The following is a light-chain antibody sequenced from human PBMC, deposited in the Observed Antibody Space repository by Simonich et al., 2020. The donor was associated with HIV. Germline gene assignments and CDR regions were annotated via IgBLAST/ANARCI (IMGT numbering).Light chain of an antibody. J-gene: IGKJ4*01. CDR1: QSVSSN. CDR2: GAS. CDR3: QQYNNWPLT. V-gene: IGKV3-15*01. Sequence: EIVMTQSPATLSVSPGERATLSCRASQSVSSNLAWYQQKPVQAPRLLIYGASTRATGIPDRFSGSGSGTEFTLSISSMQSEDFAVYYCQQYNNWPLTFGGGTKVEIK.